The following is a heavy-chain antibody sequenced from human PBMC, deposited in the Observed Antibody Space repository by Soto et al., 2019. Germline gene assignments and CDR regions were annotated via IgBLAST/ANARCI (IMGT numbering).Heavy chain of an antibody. Sequence: ASVEVSCKASGYTFTSYCISWVRQAPGQGLEWMGWISTYNGNTNYAQKLQGRVTMTTDTSTSTAYMELRSLRSDDTAVYYCARDDSLYYYDSSGYSHSRGAFDIWGQGTMVTVSS. CDR1: GYTFTSYC. V-gene: IGHV1-18*04. J-gene: IGHJ3*02. D-gene: IGHD3-22*01. CDR2: ISTYNGNT. CDR3: ARDDSLYYYDSSGYSHSRGAFDI.